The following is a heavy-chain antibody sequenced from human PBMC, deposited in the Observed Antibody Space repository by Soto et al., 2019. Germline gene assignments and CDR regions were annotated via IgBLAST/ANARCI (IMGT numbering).Heavy chain of an antibody. CDR3: ARIDDYGDYVTDY. D-gene: IGHD4-17*01. Sequence: GWLALACTASGFTFNTHGMHWVRQAPGKGLEWVAVIWYDGSQRYYADFVRGRFTISRDNSQNTIYLQMTSLRAEDTAVYYCARIDDYGDYVTDYWGQGAMVTVS. CDR2: IWYDGSQR. CDR1: GFTFNTHG. V-gene: IGHV3-33*01. J-gene: IGHJ4*02.